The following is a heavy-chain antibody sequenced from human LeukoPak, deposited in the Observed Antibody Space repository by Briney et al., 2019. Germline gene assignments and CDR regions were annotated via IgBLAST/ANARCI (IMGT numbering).Heavy chain of an antibody. V-gene: IGHV4-34*01. CDR2: INHSETT. Sequence: KPSETLSLTCAVYGGSFSGYSWTWIRQPPGMGLEWIGEINHSETTNYNPSLKSRVTISVDTSKNQFSLRLSSVTAADTAVYFCARGWPDYYDSSGYSHYYFYYYMDVWGKGTTVTVSS. D-gene: IGHD3-22*01. CDR1: GGSFSGYS. CDR3: ARGWPDYYDSSGYSHYYFYYYMDV. J-gene: IGHJ6*03.